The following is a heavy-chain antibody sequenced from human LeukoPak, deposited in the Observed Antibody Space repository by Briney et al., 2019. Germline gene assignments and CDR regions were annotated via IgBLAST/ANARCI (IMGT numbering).Heavy chain of an antibody. Sequence: RPSETLSLTCAVYGGSFSGYYWSWIRQPPGKGLEWIGEINHSGSTNYNPSLKSRVTISVDTSKNQFSLKLSSVTAADTAVYYCARDRPPRGGATSWRAFDIWGQGTMVTVSS. J-gene: IGHJ3*02. D-gene: IGHD1-26*01. V-gene: IGHV4-34*01. CDR3: ARDRPPRGGATSWRAFDI. CDR2: INHSGST. CDR1: GGSFSGYY.